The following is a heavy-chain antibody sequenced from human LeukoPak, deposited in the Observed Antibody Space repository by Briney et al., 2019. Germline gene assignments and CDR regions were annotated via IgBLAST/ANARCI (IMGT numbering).Heavy chain of an antibody. CDR1: GGSISSGSYY. J-gene: IGHJ5*02. V-gene: IGHV4-61*02. D-gene: IGHD3-22*01. CDR2: IYTSGST. Sequence: PSETLSLTCTVSGGSISSGSYYWSRIRQPAGKGLEWIGRIYTSGSTNYNPSLKSRVTISVDTSKNQFSLKLSSVTAADTAVYYCARDNYYDSSGYYYVQGWFDPWGQGTLVTVSS. CDR3: ARDNYYDSSGYYYVQGWFDP.